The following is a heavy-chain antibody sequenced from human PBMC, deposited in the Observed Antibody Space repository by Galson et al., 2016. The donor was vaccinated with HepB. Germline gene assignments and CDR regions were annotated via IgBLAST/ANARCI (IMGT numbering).Heavy chain of an antibody. V-gene: IGHV1-18*01. CDR3: ARGGSAMFDY. CDR2: ISTYNGNS. D-gene: IGHD1-1*01. Sequence: SVKVSCKASNYTFINYGIIWVRQAPGQGLEWMGLISTYNGNSDYAQKFQGRVTMTRDTSTSTAYMELRSLRSDDAAVYYWARGGSAMFDYCGQGTVVTVSS. CDR1: NYTFINYG. J-gene: IGHJ4*02.